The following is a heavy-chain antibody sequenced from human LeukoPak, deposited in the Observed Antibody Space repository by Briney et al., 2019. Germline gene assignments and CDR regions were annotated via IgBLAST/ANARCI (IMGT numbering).Heavy chain of an antibody. Sequence: GGSLRLSCAASGFTFNNYAMNWVRQAPGKRLEWVSAIRGGRGATFYADSVKGRFTISRDNSKNTLYLQMNSLRAEDTAVYYCTKERSGTYPRDFDFWGQGTLVTVSP. CDR1: GFTFNNYA. CDR2: IRGGRGAT. J-gene: IGHJ4*02. CDR3: TKERSGTYPRDFDF. D-gene: IGHD1-26*01. V-gene: IGHV3-23*01.